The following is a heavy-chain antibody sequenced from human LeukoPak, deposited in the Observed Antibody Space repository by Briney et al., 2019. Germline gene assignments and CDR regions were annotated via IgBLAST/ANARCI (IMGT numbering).Heavy chain of an antibody. CDR2: IYYSGST. CDR3: AGAWPKDSSGWYTIDY. CDR1: GGSVSSGSYY. J-gene: IGHJ4*02. D-gene: IGHD6-19*01. Sequence: SETLSLTCTVSGGSVSSGSYYWSWIRQPPGKGLEWIGYIYYSGSTNYNPSLKSRVTISVDTSKNQFSLKLSSVTAADTAVYYCAGAWPKDSSGWYTIDYWGQGTLVTVSS. V-gene: IGHV4-61*01.